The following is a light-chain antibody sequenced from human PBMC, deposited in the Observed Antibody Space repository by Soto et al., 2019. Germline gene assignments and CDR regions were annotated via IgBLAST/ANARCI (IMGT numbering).Light chain of an antibody. Sequence: EIVLTHSPATLSLSPGERATLSCRASQSVSSYLAWYKQKPGQAPRLLIYDASNRATGILARFSGSGSGTDFTLTISSLEPEDFAVYYCQQRSNWPRTFGQGSKLEIK. J-gene: IGKJ2*01. CDR1: QSVSSY. V-gene: IGKV3-11*01. CDR3: QQRSNWPRT. CDR2: DAS.